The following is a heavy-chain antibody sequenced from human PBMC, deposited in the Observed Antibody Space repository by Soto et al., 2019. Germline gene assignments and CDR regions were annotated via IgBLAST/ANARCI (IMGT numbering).Heavy chain of an antibody. Sequence: KESGLTLVKPTETLTLTCTFSGFSLSSIGMGVGWIRQPPGKALEWLALIYWDYDKRYSPSLSSRLTITKDPSKNQVDLTMTNMDPVDTATYYCARLTRGVYELDRLWEQFDYWGQGTLVTVSS. CDR1: GFSLSSIGMG. CDR2: IYWDYDK. D-gene: IGHD5-12*01. CDR3: ARLTRGVYELDRLWEQFDY. V-gene: IGHV2-5*02. J-gene: IGHJ4*02.